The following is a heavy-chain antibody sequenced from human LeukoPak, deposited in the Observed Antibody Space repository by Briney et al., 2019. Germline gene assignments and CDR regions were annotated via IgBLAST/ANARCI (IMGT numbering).Heavy chain of an antibody. D-gene: IGHD3-16*01. CDR2: FDPEDGET. Sequence: ASVKVSCKVSGYTLTELSMHWVRQAPGKGLEWMGGFDPEDGETIYAQKFQGRVTMTEDTSTDTAYMELSSLRSEDTAVYYCATRAVYLGYDDAFDIWGQGTMVSVPS. CDR3: ATRAVYLGYDDAFDI. V-gene: IGHV1-24*01. J-gene: IGHJ3*02. CDR1: GYTLTELS.